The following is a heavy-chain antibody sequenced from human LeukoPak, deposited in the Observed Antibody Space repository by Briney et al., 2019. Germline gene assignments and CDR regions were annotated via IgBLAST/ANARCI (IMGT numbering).Heavy chain of an antibody. CDR3: AKAAGYDYVPFADY. CDR1: GFTFSSYG. Sequence: PGGSLRLSCAASGFTFSSYGMHWVRQAPGKGLEWVAVISYDGSNKYYADSVKGRFTISRDNSKNTLYLQMNSLRAEDTAVYYCAKAAGYDYVPFADYWGQGTLVTVSS. CDR2: ISYDGSNK. V-gene: IGHV3-30*18. J-gene: IGHJ4*02. D-gene: IGHD5-12*01.